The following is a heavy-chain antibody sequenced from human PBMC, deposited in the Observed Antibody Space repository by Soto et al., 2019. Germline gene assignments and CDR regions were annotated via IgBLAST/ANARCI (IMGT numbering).Heavy chain of an antibody. CDR3: VRYYDGSGSNDAFQI. CDR2: IKPDGSEK. CDR1: GLTLSNYW. J-gene: IGHJ3*02. Sequence: EVQLVESGGGLVQPGGSLRLSCAASGLTLSNYWMTWVRQAPGKGLEWVANIKPDGSEKYYVDSVKGRFTISRDNAENSLGLQMNSLRVEDTAVYYCVRYYDGSGSNDAFQIWGQGTMVTVSS. V-gene: IGHV3-7*01. D-gene: IGHD3-22*01.